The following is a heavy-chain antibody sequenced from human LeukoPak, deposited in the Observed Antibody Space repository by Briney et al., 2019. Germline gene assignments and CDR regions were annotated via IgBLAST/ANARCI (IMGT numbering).Heavy chain of an antibody. CDR1: GGSISSGGYY. Sequence: SETLSLTCTVSGGSISSGGYYWSWIRQHPGKGLEWIGSSYYSGSTFYNPSLKSRVTIPVDTSKNQFSLNLSSVTAADTAVYYCARDHYGSGSYYFDYWGQGTLVTVSS. CDR3: ARDHYGSGSYYFDY. J-gene: IGHJ4*02. V-gene: IGHV4-31*03. D-gene: IGHD3-10*01. CDR2: SYYSGST.